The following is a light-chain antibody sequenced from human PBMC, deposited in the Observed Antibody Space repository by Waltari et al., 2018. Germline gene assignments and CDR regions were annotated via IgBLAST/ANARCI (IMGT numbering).Light chain of an antibody. V-gene: IGLV2-11*01. CDR2: DVS. J-gene: IGLJ2*01. CDR1: SSDVGGYNY. CDR3: CSYAGSYNVV. Sequence: QSALTQPRSVSGSPGQSVTISCTGTSSDVGGYNYVSWYQQHPGKAPKLMIYDVSKRPSGVPDRFSGSKSGNPASLTISGLQAEDEAGYYCCSYAGSYNVVFGGGTKLTVL.